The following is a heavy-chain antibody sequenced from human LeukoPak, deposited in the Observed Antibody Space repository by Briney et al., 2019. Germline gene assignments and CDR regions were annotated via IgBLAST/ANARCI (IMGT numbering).Heavy chain of an antibody. J-gene: IGHJ4*02. D-gene: IGHD5-18*01. Sequence: GESLKISCKGSGYSFTSYWIGWVRQMPGKGLEWMGIIYPGDSDTRNSPSFQGQVTISADKSISTAYLQWSSLKASDTAMYYCARQRYSYGLGGDYWGQGTLVTVSS. V-gene: IGHV5-51*01. CDR2: IYPGDSDT. CDR3: ARQRYSYGLGGDY. CDR1: GYSFTSYW.